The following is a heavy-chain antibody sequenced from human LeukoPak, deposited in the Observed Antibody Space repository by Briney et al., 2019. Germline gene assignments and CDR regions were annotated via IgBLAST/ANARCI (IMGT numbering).Heavy chain of an antibody. CDR1: GGSFSGYY. V-gene: IGHV4-34*01. CDR3: ARVRGYHFDY. D-gene: IGHD5-18*01. CDR2: INHSGST. J-gene: IGHJ4*02. Sequence: SETLSLTCAVYGGSFSGYYWSWIRQPPGKGLEWIGEINHSGSTNYNPSLKSRLTISVDTSKNQFSLKLSSVTAADTAVYYCARVRGYHFDYWGQGTLVTVSS.